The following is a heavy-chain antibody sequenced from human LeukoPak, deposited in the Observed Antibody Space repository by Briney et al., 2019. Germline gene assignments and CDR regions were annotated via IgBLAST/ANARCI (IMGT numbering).Heavy chain of an antibody. CDR2: SDYSGSI. D-gene: IGHD3-10*01. J-gene: IGHJ4*02. Sequence: EPSETLCLTCTVSGGSISSSSYYWGWIRQPPGKGREWIGSSDYSGSIYYNPSLKSRVTISVDTSKNQFSLQLSSVTAADTAVYYCARHVRVTTYYYGSGSYRREGYFDYWGQGTLVTVSS. V-gene: IGHV4-39*07. CDR1: GGSISSSSYY. CDR3: ARHVRVTTYYYGSGSYRREGYFDY.